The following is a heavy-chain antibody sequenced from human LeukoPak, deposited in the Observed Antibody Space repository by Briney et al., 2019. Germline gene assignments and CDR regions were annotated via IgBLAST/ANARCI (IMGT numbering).Heavy chain of an antibody. Sequence: ASVKVSCKASGYTFTGYYMHWVRQAPGQGVEWMGWINPNSGGTNYAQKFQGRVTMTRDTSISTAYMELSRLRSDDTAVYYCARVLSHGRRTPWGLPYGMDVWGQGTAVTVSS. V-gene: IGHV1-2*02. J-gene: IGHJ6*02. CDR1: GYTFTGYY. CDR2: INPNSGGT. CDR3: ARVLSHGRRTPWGLPYGMDV. D-gene: IGHD7-27*01.